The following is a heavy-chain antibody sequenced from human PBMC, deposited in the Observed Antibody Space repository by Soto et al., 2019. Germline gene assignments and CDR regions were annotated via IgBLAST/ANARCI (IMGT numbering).Heavy chain of an antibody. D-gene: IGHD6-13*01. CDR2: IYYSGST. V-gene: IGHV4-59*01. CDR1: GGSISSYY. CDR3: ARGRSSSWQSRWFDP. J-gene: IGHJ5*02. Sequence: PSETLSLTCTVSGGSISSYYWSWIRQPPGKGLEWIGYIYYSGSTNYNPSLKSRVTISVDTSKNQFSLKLSSVTAADTAVYYCARGRSSSWQSRWFDPWGQGTLVTGLL.